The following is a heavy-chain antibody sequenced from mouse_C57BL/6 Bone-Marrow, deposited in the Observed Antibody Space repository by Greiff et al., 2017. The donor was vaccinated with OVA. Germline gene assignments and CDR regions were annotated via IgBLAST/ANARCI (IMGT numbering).Heavy chain of an antibody. D-gene: IGHD2-3*01. V-gene: IGHV1-69*01. Sequence: QVQLQQPGAELVMPGASVKLSCKASGYTFTSYWMHWVKQRPGQGLEWIGEIDPSDSYTNYNQKFKGKSTLTVDKSSSTAYMQLSSLTSEDSAVYYCAREGNDGYYNGYFDVWGTGTTVTVSS. CDR1: GYTFTSYW. J-gene: IGHJ1*03. CDR2: IDPSDSYT. CDR3: AREGNDGYYNGYFDV.